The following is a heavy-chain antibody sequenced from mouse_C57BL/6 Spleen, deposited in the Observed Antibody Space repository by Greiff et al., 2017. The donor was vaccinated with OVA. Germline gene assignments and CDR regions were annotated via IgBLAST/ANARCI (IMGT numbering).Heavy chain of an antibody. CDR3: TTDRGFAY. CDR2: IDPENGDT. J-gene: IGHJ3*01. V-gene: IGHV14-4*01. D-gene: IGHD3-2*01. Sequence: EVKLMESGAELVRPGASVKLSCTASGFNIKDDYMHWVKQRPEQGLEWIGWIDPENGDTEYASKFQGKATITADTSSNTAYLQLSSLTSEDTAVYYCTTDRGFAYWGQGTLVTVSA. CDR1: GFNIKDDY.